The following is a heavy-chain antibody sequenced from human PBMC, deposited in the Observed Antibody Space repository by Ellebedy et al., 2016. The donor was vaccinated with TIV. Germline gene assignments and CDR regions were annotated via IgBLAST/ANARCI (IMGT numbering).Heavy chain of an antibody. CDR1: GYTFTTYS. CDR2: INGGNGNT. D-gene: IGHD4-17*01. V-gene: IGHV1-3*01. J-gene: IGHJ4*02. Sequence: AASVKVSCKASGYTFTTYSMHWVRQAPGQRLEWMGWINGGNGNTMYSQKFQVRGTIISDTSASTAYIELCSMRSEDTAVYYCATDAYDHGDYVRRWGQGTLVTVSS. CDR3: ATDAYDHGDYVRR.